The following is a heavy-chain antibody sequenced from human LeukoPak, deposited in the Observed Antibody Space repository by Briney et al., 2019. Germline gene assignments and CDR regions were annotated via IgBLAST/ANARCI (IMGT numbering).Heavy chain of an antibody. CDR1: GYTFIGYS. Sequence: GASVKVCCKASGYTFIGYSISWVRQAPGHGLEWMGWITPYNGNTNYVQNFQGRVTMTTDTSTSTAYMELRSLRSDDTAVYYCAREYGGNPGLFGYWGQGTLVTVSS. V-gene: IGHV1-18*01. CDR3: AREYGGNPGLFGY. D-gene: IGHD4-23*01. CDR2: ITPYNGNT. J-gene: IGHJ4*02.